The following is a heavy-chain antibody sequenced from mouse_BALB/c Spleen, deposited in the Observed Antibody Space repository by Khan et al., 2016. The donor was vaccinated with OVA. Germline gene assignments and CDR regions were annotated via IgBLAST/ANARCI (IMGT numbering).Heavy chain of an antibody. CDR1: GFTFSSYA. CDR3: ARDYYDSRGALDY. J-gene: IGHJ4*01. D-gene: IGHD1-1*01. V-gene: IGHV5-9-1*01. CDR2: ISSGANYT. Sequence: EVELVESGGGLVKPGGSLKLSCAASGFTFSSYAMSWVRQTPEKRLEWVATISSGANYTYFPDSVKGRFTISRDTAKNTLYLQMSSLRSEDTARYYCARDYYDSRGALDYWGQGTSVTVSS.